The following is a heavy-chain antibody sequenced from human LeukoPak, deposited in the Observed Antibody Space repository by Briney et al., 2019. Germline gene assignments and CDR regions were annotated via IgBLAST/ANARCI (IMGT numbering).Heavy chain of an antibody. CDR1: GFTFSSYA. CDR3: APSDSGGSSPPPDY. D-gene: IGHD2-15*01. CDR2: ISYDGSNK. Sequence: PGRSLRLSCAASGFTFSSYAMHWVRQAPGKGLEWVAVISYDGSNKYYADSVKGRFTISRDNAKNSLYLQMNSLRAEDTAVYYCAPSDSGGSSPPPDYWGQGTLVIVSS. J-gene: IGHJ4*02. V-gene: IGHV3-30-3*01.